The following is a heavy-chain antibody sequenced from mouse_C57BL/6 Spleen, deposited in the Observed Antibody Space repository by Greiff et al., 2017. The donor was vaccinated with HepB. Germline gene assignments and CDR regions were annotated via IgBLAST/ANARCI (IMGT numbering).Heavy chain of an antibody. V-gene: IGHV7-3*01. CDR1: GFTFTDYY. CDR2: IRNKANGYTT. D-gene: IGHD4-1*01. Sequence: EVQGVESGGGLVQPGGSLSLTCAASGFTFTDYYMSWVRQPPGKALEWLGFIRNKANGYTTEYSASVKGRFTISRDNSQSILYLQMNALRAEDSATYYCARSGLLGRGAMDYWGQGTSVTVSS. CDR3: ARSGLLGRGAMDY. J-gene: IGHJ4*01.